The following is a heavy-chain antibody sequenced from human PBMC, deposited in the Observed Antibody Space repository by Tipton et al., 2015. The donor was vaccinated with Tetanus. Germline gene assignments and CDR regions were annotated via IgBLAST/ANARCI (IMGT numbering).Heavy chain of an antibody. CDR1: GGSISRYY. J-gene: IGHJ3*02. V-gene: IGHV4-59*01. Sequence: TLSLTCTISGGSISRYYWARIRQTPGKGLEWIGYIDYNGSTKYNPSLRSRVTLSLDTSKNQISMRLTSVTAADTAVYYCAREDYFDISAFDIWGQGTMVTVSS. CDR2: IDYNGST. CDR3: AREDYFDISAFDI. D-gene: IGHD2/OR15-2a*01.